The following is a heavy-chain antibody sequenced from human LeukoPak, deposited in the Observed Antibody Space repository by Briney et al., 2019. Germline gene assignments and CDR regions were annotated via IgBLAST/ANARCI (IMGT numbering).Heavy chain of an antibody. CDR2: ISSSSSYI. CDR1: GFTFSSYS. Sequence: PGGSLRLSCAASGFTFSSYSMNWVRQAPGKGLEWVSSISSSSSYIYYADSVKGRFTISRDNAKNSLYLQMNSLRAEDTAIYYCARVLGNWNYFDHWGQGTLVAVSS. D-gene: IGHD1-1*01. V-gene: IGHV3-21*01. CDR3: ARVLGNWNYFDH. J-gene: IGHJ4*02.